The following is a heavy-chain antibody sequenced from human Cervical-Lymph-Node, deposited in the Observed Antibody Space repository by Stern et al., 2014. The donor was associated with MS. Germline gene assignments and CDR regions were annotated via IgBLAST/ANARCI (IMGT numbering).Heavy chain of an antibody. J-gene: IGHJ4*02. CDR1: GGSISSGGYY. CDR2: IFHSGNT. V-gene: IGHV4-31*03. Sequence: QVQLQESGPGLVKPSQTLSLTCTVSGGSISSGGYYWSWIRQHPGKGLEWIGYIFHSGNTYYNPSLKSRVTISVDTSQNQLSLRVSSVTAADTAVYYCARSTVTTSEEGPLPDYWGQGTLVTVSS. D-gene: IGHD4-17*01. CDR3: ARSTVTTSEEGPLPDY.